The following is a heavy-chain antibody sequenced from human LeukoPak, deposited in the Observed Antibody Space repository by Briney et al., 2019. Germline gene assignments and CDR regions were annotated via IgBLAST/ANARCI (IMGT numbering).Heavy chain of an antibody. D-gene: IGHD3-22*01. V-gene: IGHV3-7*03. CDR1: GFTFSSYW. CDR3: ARRAGSGYYFDY. Sequence: GGSLRLSCAASGFTFSSYWMSWVRQAPGKGLEWVAFIRYDGSNKYYADSVKGRFTISRDNAKNSLYLQMNSLRAEDTAVYYCARRAGSGYYFDYWGQGTLVTVSS. CDR2: IRYDGSNK. J-gene: IGHJ4*02.